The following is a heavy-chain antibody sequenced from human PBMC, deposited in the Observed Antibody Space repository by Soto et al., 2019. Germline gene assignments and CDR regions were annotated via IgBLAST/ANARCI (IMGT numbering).Heavy chain of an antibody. J-gene: IGHJ6*02. CDR1: GFTFSSYS. CDR3: ARDREMLNNWNAVGDYYYYGMDV. D-gene: IGHD1-20*01. V-gene: IGHV3-21*01. CDR2: ISSSSSYI. Sequence: EVQLVESGGGLVKPGGSLRLSCAASGFTFSSYSMNWVRQAPGKGLEWVSSISSSSSYIYYADSVKGRFTISRDNAKNSLYLQMNSRRAEDTAVYYCARDREMLNNWNAVGDYYYYGMDVWGQGTTVTVSS.